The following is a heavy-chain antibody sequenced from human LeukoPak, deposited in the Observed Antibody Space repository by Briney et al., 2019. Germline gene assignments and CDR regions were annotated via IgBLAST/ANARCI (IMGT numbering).Heavy chain of an antibody. CDR1: GYSFTSYW. J-gene: IGHJ4*02. CDR3: ARGGHEYSSSSPFDY. CDR2: IDLSDSYT. Sequence: PGESLRISCKGSGYSFTSYWISWVRQMPGKGLERMGRIDLSDSYTNYSPSFQGHVTISADKSISTAYLQWSSLKASDTAMYYCARGGHEYSSSSPFDYWGQGTLVTVSS. V-gene: IGHV5-10-1*01. D-gene: IGHD6-6*01.